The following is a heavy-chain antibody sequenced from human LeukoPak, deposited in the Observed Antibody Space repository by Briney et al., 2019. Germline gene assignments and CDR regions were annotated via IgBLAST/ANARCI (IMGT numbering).Heavy chain of an antibody. D-gene: IGHD3-3*01. Sequence: WSGFGRPPGKGLGGFGSIYYSGSTYYNPSLKSRVTISVDTSKNQFSLKLSSVTAADTAVYYCARVITIFGVVTSFDYWGQGTLVTVSS. V-gene: IGHV4-39*01. CDR2: IYYSGST. J-gene: IGHJ4*02. CDR3: ARVITIFGVVTSFDY.